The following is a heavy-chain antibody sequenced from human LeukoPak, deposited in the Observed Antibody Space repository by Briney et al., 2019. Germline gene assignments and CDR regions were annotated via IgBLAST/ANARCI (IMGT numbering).Heavy chain of an antibody. CDR1: GFTVSSNY. CDR3: ARVYCGGDCYSP. Sequence: GGSLRLSCAASGFTVSSNYMSWVRQAPGKGLEWVSVIYSGGSTYYADSVKGRFTISRDNSKNTLYLQMNSLRAEDTAMYYCARVYCGGDCYSPWGQGTLVTVSS. D-gene: IGHD2-21*02. V-gene: IGHV3-53*01. J-gene: IGHJ5*02. CDR2: IYSGGST.